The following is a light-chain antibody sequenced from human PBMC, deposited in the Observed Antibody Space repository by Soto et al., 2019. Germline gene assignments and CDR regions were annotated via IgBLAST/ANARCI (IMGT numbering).Light chain of an antibody. Sequence: QSALTQPRSVSGSPGQSVTISCTGNSSDVGGYNYVSWYQQHPGKAPKLMIYDVSKRPSGVPDRFYGSKSGNTASLTISGLQAEDEADYYCCSYAGSYTFVVFGTGTKLTVL. CDR1: SSDVGGYNY. CDR2: DVS. CDR3: CSYAGSYTFVV. J-gene: IGLJ1*01. V-gene: IGLV2-11*01.